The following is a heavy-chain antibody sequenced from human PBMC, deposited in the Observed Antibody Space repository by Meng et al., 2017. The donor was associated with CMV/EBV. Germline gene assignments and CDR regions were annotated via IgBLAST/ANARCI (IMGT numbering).Heavy chain of an antibody. D-gene: IGHD5-18*01. J-gene: IGHJ4*02. CDR1: GFTFSSYS. V-gene: IGHV3-48*04. CDR3: ARYSYGNLDY. Sequence: GGSLRLSCAASGFTFSSYSMNWVRQAPGKGLEWVSYISSSSSTIYYADSVKGRFTISRDNAKNSLYLQMNSLRAEDTAVYYCARYSYGNLDYWGQGTLVTVSS. CDR2: ISSSSSTI.